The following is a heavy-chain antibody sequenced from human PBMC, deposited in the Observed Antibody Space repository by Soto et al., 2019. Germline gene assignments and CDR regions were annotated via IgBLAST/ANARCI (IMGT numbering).Heavy chain of an antibody. CDR2: ISTSGT. V-gene: IGHV4-4*07. Sequence: KALETLSLTCTVSGASITSYFWAWIRQPAGKGLEWIGRISTSGTDYNPSLRSRVTMSVDTSKNQFSLILSSVTAADTAMYYCASLGRNYHNGMDVWGQGTTVTVSS. CDR1: GASITSYF. J-gene: IGHJ6*02. CDR3: ASLGRNYHNGMDV.